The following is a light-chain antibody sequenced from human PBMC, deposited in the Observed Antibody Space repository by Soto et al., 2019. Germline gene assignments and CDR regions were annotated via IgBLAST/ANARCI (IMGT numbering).Light chain of an antibody. CDR2: DAS. V-gene: IGKV1-33*01. J-gene: IGKJ1*01. CDR3: QQYDNLPT. Sequence: DIQMPQSPSCLSASVGDRVTITCQASQDISNYLNWYQQKPGKAPKLLIYDASNLETGVPSRFSGSGSGTDFTFTISSLQPEDIATYYCQQYDNLPTFAQGTKVDI. CDR1: QDISNY.